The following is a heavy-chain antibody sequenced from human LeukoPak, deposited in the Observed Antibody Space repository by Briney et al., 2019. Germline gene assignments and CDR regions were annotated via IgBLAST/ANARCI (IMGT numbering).Heavy chain of an antibody. CDR2: ISGSGGST. CDR3: AKRYCSGGSCYSDMYYFDY. D-gene: IGHD2-15*01. V-gene: IGHV3-23*01. Sequence: PGGSLRLSCAASGFTFSSYAMSWVRQAPGKGLEWVSVISGSGGSTYYADSVKGRFTISRDNSKNTLYLQMNSLRAEDTAVYYCAKRYCSGGSCYSDMYYFDYWGQGTLVTVSS. CDR1: GFTFSSYA. J-gene: IGHJ4*02.